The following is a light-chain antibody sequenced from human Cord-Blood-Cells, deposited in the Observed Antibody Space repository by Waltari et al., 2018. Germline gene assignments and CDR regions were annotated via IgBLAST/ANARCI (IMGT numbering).Light chain of an antibody. V-gene: IGLV4-69*01. CDR2: LNSDGSH. CDR1: SGHSSYA. J-gene: IGLJ3*02. Sequence: QLVLTQSPSASASLGASVKLTCTLSSGHSSYAIAWHQQQPEKGPRYLMKLNSDGSHSKGEGIPDRFSGSSSGAERYITISSLQSEDEADYDCQTWGTGIRVFGGGTKLTVL. CDR3: QTWGTGIRV.